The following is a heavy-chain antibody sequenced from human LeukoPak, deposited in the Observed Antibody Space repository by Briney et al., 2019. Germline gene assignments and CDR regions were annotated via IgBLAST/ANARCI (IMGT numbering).Heavy chain of an antibody. J-gene: IGHJ5*02. V-gene: IGHV4-31*03. Sequence: PSQTLSLTCTVSGGSISSGGYYWSWLRQHPGKGLEGIVYIYYSGSTYYNPSLKSRITISVDTSKNQFSLKLSSVTAADTAVYYCARDTRGKDYSNYGAWFDPWGQGTLVTVSS. CDR1: GGSISSGGYY. CDR3: ARDTRGKDYSNYGAWFDP. D-gene: IGHD4-11*01. CDR2: IYYSGST.